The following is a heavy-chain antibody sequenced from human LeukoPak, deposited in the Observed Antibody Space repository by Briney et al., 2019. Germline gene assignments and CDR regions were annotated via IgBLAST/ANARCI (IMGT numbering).Heavy chain of an antibody. V-gene: IGHV3-7*01. CDR1: GFTFSSSW. CDR3: AREPGIGYAFDI. D-gene: IGHD3-10*01. J-gene: IGHJ3*02. CDR2: INQDGGEK. Sequence: GGSLRLSCAASGFTFSSSWMTWVRQAPGKGLEWVANINQDGGEKHYVDSVKGRFTISRDNAKNSLYLQMNSLRAEDTAVYYCAREPGIGYAFDIWGRGTMVTVSS.